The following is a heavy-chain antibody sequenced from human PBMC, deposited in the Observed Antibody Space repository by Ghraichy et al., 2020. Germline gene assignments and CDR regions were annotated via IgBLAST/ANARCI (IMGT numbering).Heavy chain of an antibody. J-gene: IGHJ4*02. V-gene: IGHV4-39*01. CDR3: ARLNSSGWYRLPDY. D-gene: IGHD6-19*01. CDR2: IYYSGST. Sequence: ETLSLTCTVSGGSISSSSYYWGWIRQPPGKGLEWIGSIYYSGSTYYNASLKSRVTISVDTSKNQFSLKLSSVTAADTAVYYCARLNSSGWYRLPDYWGQGTLVTVSS. CDR1: GGSISSSSYY.